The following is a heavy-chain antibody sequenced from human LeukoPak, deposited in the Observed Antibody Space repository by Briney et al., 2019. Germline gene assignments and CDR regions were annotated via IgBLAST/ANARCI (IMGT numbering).Heavy chain of an antibody. J-gene: IGHJ4*02. CDR3: ARGFFSGSYSDY. Sequence: KTGGSLRLSCAASGFTFSSYSMNWVRQAPGKGLEWVSSISSSSSYIYYADSVKGRFTISRDNAKNSLYLQMNSLRAEDTAVYYCARGFFSGSYSDYWGQGTLVTVSS. D-gene: IGHD1-26*01. CDR1: GFTFSSYS. CDR2: ISSSSSYI. V-gene: IGHV3-21*01.